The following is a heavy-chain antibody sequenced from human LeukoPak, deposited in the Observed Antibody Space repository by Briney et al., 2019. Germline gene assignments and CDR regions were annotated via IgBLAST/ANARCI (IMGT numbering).Heavy chain of an antibody. CDR1: GYTFPAYY. D-gene: IGHD2-15*01. CDR3: AREENCSGGSCYYY. CDR2: SNPNSGCT. Sequence: ASVKVSCKASGYTFPAYYIHWVRQAPGQGLEWMGRSNPNSGCTNCAQNFQGRVTMTRDTSITTAYMELNKLTSDDTAVYYCAREENCSGGSCYYYWGQGTLVTVSS. V-gene: IGHV1-2*06. J-gene: IGHJ4*02.